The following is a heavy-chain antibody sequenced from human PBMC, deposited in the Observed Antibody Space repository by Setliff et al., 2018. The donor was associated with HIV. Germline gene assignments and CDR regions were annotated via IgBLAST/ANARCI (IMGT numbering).Heavy chain of an antibody. CDR2: MYYSGKT. Sequence: SETLSLTCIVSGGSISSGGYHWSWIRQHPGKGLEWIGYMYYSGKTYYNMSLESRVSISADTSKNQFSLKLSSVAAADTAMYYCARGTSDYYDRSGYYSVWGQGTLVTVSS. J-gene: IGHJ4*02. V-gene: IGHV4-31*03. D-gene: IGHD3-22*01. CDR1: GGSISSGGYH. CDR3: ARGTSDYYDRSGYYSV.